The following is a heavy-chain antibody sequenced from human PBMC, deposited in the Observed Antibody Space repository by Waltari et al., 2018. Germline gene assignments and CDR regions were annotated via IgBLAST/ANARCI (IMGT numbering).Heavy chain of an antibody. Sequence: QVQLVESGGNVVQPGKSLRLSCAASGFIFSRNAMHWFRQAPGKGLEWLAVISYPGSHDYYAASVKGRFTISRDNSMGTMYLQMNSLRPEDTAMYYCARSAPHSNNWFPNWFDSWGQGTLVVVSS. CDR2: ISYPGSHD. V-gene: IGHV3-30*01. D-gene: IGHD4-4*01. J-gene: IGHJ5*01. CDR1: GFIFSRNA. CDR3: ARSAPHSNNWFPNWFDS.